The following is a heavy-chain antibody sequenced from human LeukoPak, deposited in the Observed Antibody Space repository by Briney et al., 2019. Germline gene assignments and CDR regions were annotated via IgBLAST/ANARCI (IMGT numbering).Heavy chain of an antibody. CDR1: GGSISSYY. V-gene: IGHV4-59*08. D-gene: IGHD5-18*01. Sequence: SETLSLTCTVSGGSISSYYWSWIRQPPGKGLEWIGFIYYSGSTNYNPSLKSRVTISADTSKNQFSLKVSSVTAADAAVYCCARHVTPRDWIDPWGQGTLVTVSS. CDR2: IYYSGST. CDR3: ARHVTPRDWIDP. J-gene: IGHJ5*02.